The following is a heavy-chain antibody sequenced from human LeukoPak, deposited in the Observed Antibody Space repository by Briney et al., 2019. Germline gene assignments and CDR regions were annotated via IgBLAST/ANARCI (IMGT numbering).Heavy chain of an antibody. V-gene: IGHV1-8*01. CDR2: MNPNSGNT. CDR3: ARGLHCTNTSRRQGEWFDP. CDR1: GYTFASYD. Sequence: GASVKVSCKASGYTFASYDINWVRQATGQGLEWMGWMNPNSGNTGYAQKFQGRVTMTRNTSIATAYMELTSLRSEDTAMYYCARGLHCTNTSRRQGEWFDPWGQGALVTVSS. D-gene: IGHD2-2*01. J-gene: IGHJ5*02.